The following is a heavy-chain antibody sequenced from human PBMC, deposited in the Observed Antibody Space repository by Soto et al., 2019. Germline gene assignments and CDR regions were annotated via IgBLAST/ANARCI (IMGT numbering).Heavy chain of an antibody. Sequence: SETLSLTCTVSGGSISSSSYYWGWIRQPPGKGLEWIGSIYYSGSTYYNPSLKSRVTISVDTSKNQFSLKLSSVTAADTAVYYCASLYCTNGVCPFDYWGQGTLVTVS. V-gene: IGHV4-39*01. CDR1: GGSISSSSYY. D-gene: IGHD2-8*01. J-gene: IGHJ4*02. CDR2: IYYSGST. CDR3: ASLYCTNGVCPFDY.